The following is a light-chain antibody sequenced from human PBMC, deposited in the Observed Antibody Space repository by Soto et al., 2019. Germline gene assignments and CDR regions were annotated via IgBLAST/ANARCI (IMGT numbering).Light chain of an antibody. CDR1: RSVSSN. J-gene: IGKJ2*01. CDR2: AAS. Sequence: EVVVTQSPATLSVSPGERATLSCRASRSVSSNLAWYQQKPGQAPRLLIYAASTRAPGIPARFSGSGSGTEFTLTISSLQSEDFALYFCQQYDNWPPYTFGQGTKLEIK. CDR3: QQYDNWPPYT. V-gene: IGKV3-15*01.